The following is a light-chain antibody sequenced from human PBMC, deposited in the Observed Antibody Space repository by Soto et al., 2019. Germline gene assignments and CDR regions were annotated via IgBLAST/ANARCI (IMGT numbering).Light chain of an antibody. CDR1: QSIISSY. J-gene: IGKJ2*01. V-gene: IGKV3-20*01. Sequence: EIVMTQSPATLSVSPGERATLSCRASQSIISSYLAWYQHKPGQAPRLLIYGVSSRATGVPDRFSGSGSGTDFTLTISRLEPEDFAVYYCQQYGNSVPFTFGQGTKLEIK. CDR3: QQYGNSVPFT. CDR2: GVS.